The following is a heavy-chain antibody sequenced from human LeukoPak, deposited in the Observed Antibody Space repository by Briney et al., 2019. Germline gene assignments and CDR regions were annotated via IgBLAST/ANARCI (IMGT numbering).Heavy chain of an antibody. D-gene: IGHD3-10*02. Sequence: RGSLRLSSAASGVTFNNYTMNSVPHAPGEGLEWVSYIRGGVAITRNTDSLKGRVIISTENSTRILYLQMNSLRAENTAMYYSAKCSASYSNDAFDVWGGGTMVTVSS. V-gene: IGHV3-23*01. J-gene: IGHJ3*01. CDR3: AKCSASYSNDAFDV. CDR1: GVTFNNYT. CDR2: IRGGVAIT.